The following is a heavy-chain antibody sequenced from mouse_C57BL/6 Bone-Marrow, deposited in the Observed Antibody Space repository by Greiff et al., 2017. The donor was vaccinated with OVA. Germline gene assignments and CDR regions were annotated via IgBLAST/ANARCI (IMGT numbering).Heavy chain of an antibody. CDR3: AGVAYDYSAWFAY. J-gene: IGHJ3*01. Sequence: EVKLVESGPVLVKPGASVKMSCKASGYTFTDYYMNWVKQSHGKSLEWIGVINPYNGGTSYNQKFKGKATLTVDKSSSTAYMELNSLTSEDSAVYYCAGVAYDYSAWFAYWGQGTLVTVSA. CDR2: INPYNGGT. V-gene: IGHV1-19*01. D-gene: IGHD2-4*01. CDR1: GYTFTDYY.